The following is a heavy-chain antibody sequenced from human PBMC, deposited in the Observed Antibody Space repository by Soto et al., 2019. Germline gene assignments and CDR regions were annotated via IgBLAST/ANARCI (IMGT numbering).Heavy chain of an antibody. CDR1: GGSFSGYY. J-gene: IGHJ4*02. Sequence: PSETLSLTCAVYGGSFSGYYWSWIRQPPGKGLEWIGEINHSGSTNYNPSLKSRVTISVDTSKNQFSLKLSSVTAADTAVYYCASEDSAGTTAYWGQGTLVTVSS. V-gene: IGHV4-34*01. CDR3: ASEDSAGTTAY. CDR2: INHSGST. D-gene: IGHD1-1*01.